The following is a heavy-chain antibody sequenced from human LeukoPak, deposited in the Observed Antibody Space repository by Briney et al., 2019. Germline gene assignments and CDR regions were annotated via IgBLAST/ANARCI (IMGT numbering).Heavy chain of an antibody. CDR2: ISGSGGST. J-gene: IGHJ4*02. CDR3: AQIFGVVKTSFDY. D-gene: IGHD3-3*01. Sequence: PGGSLRLSCAASGFTFSSYAMSWVRQAPGKGLEWVSAISGSGGSTYYADSVKGRFTISRDNSKNTLYLQMNSLRAEDTAVYYCAQIFGVVKTSFDYWGQGTLVTVSS. V-gene: IGHV3-23*01. CDR1: GFTFSSYA.